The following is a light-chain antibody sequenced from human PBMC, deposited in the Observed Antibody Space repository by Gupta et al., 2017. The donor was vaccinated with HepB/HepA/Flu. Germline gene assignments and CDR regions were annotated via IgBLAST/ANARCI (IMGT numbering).Light chain of an antibody. CDR3: QQYSSTLRT. Sequence: DIVMTQSTDSLPVSLGERATINCKSSQSVLYSSNNKNYLAWYQQKPGQPPRLLIYWASTRESGVPDRFSGSGSGTDFTLTISSLQAEDVAVYYCQQYSSTLRTFGQGTKVEIK. V-gene: IGKV4-1*01. CDR2: WAS. J-gene: IGKJ1*01. CDR1: QSVLYSSNNKNY.